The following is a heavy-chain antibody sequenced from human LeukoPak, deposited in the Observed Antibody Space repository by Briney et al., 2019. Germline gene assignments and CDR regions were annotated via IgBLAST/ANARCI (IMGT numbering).Heavy chain of an antibody. CDR1: GFTFSSYS. CDR2: ISSSSSYI. CDR3: AREDRSGYHSWFDP. J-gene: IGHJ5*02. Sequence: GGSLRLSCAASGFTFSSYSMNWVRQAPGKGLEWVSSISSSSSYIYYADSVKGRFTISRDNAKNSLYLQMNSLRAEDTAVYYCAREDRSGYHSWFDPWGQGTLVTVSS. D-gene: IGHD3-22*01. V-gene: IGHV3-21*01.